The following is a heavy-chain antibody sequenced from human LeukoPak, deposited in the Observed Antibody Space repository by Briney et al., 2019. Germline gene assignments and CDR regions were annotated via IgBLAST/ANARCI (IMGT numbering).Heavy chain of an antibody. J-gene: IGHJ4*02. V-gene: IGHV3-66*01. Sequence: PGGSLRLSCAASGFTVSSNYMSWVRQAPGKGLEWVSVIYSGGSTYYADSVKGRFTIFRDNSKNTLYLQMNSLRAEDTAVYYCARDFPTKAFDYWGQGTLVTVSS. CDR1: GFTVSSNY. CDR2: IYSGGST. CDR3: ARDFPTKAFDY. D-gene: IGHD2/OR15-2a*01.